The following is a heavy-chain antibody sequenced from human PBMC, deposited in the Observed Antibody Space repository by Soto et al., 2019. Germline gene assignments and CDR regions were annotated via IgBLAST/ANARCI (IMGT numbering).Heavy chain of an antibody. Sequence: QPGGSLRLSCAASGFTFSSYGMHWVRQAPGKGLEWVAVIWYDGSNKYYADSVKGRFTISRDNSKNTLYLQMNSLRAEDTAVYYCARAKPVLYGGLRLYYYGMDVWGQGTTVPVSS. D-gene: IGHD4-17*01. J-gene: IGHJ6*02. CDR2: IWYDGSNK. V-gene: IGHV3-33*01. CDR1: GFTFSSYG. CDR3: ARAKPVLYGGLRLYYYGMDV.